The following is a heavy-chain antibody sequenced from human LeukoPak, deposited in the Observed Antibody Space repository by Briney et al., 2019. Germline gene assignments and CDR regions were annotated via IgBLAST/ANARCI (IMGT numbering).Heavy chain of an antibody. V-gene: IGHV4-39*01. J-gene: IGHJ3*02. D-gene: IGHD3-22*01. CDR2: IYYSGST. CDR1: GGSISNSSYY. Sequence: PSETLSLTCTVSGGSISNSSYYWGWIRQPPGKGLEWIGSIYYSGSTYYNPSLKSRVTISVDTSKNQFSLKLSSVTAADTAVYYCARQGPFYDSSGYYPHDAFDIWGQGAMVTVSS. CDR3: ARQGPFYDSSGYYPHDAFDI.